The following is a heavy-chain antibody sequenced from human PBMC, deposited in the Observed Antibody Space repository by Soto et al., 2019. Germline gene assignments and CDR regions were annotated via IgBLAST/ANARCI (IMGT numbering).Heavy chain of an antibody. CDR3: AKDAGNVESLFDY. V-gene: IGHV3-30-3*01. D-gene: IGHD2-15*01. CDR1: GFAFSSYA. Sequence: GGSLRLSCAASGFAFSSYAMHWVRQAPGKGLEWVAVISDDGINEYYPDSVKGRFPISRDNSKSTLYLQINSLRPEDTAVYYCAKDAGNVESLFDYWGQGTLVTVYS. CDR2: ISDDGINE. J-gene: IGHJ4*02.